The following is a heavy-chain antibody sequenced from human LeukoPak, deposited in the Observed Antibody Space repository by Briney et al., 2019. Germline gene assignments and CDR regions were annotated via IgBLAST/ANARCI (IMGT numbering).Heavy chain of an antibody. J-gene: IGHJ5*02. D-gene: IGHD3-3*01. Sequence: SETLSLTCTVSGGSISSYYWSWIRQPLGKGLEWIGYIYYSGSTNYNPSLQSRVTISVDTSKNQFSLKLSSVTAADTAVYYCARGYYDFWSGYFATAWFDPWGQGTLVTVSS. CDR1: GGSISSYY. CDR2: IYYSGST. V-gene: IGHV4-59*01. CDR3: ARGYYDFWSGYFATAWFDP.